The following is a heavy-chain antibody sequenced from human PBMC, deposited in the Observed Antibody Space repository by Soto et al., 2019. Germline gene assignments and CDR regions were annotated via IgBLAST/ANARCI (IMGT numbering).Heavy chain of an antibody. V-gene: IGHV4-30-4*01. CDR2: IYYSGST. Sequence: PSETLSLTCTVSGGSISSGDYYWSWIRQPPGKGLEWIGYIYYSGSTYYNPSLKGRVTISVDTSKNQFSLKLSSVTAADTAVYYCASLWGHWNSDYYYGMDVWGQGTRVTVSS. CDR3: ASLWGHWNSDYYYGMDV. J-gene: IGHJ6*02. CDR1: GGSISSGDYY. D-gene: IGHD1-1*01.